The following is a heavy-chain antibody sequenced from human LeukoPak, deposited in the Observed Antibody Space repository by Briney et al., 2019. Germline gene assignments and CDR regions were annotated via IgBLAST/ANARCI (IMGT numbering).Heavy chain of an antibody. Sequence: ASVKVSCKASGGTFSSYTTSWVRQAPGQGLEWMGRIIPILGIANYAQKFQGRVTITADKSTSTAYMELSSLRSEDTAVYYCARYCSSTSCYTFKDYWGQGTLVTVSS. CDR2: IIPILGIA. V-gene: IGHV1-69*02. J-gene: IGHJ4*02. D-gene: IGHD2-2*02. CDR1: GGTFSSYT. CDR3: ARYCSSTSCYTFKDY.